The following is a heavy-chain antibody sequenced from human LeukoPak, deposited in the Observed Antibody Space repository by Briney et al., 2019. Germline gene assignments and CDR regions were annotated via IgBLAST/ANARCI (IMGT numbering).Heavy chain of an antibody. Sequence: PGGSLRLSCAASGFTFSSYGMHWVRQAPGKGLEWVAVISYDGSNKYYADSVKGRFTISRDNSKNTLYLQMNSLRAEDTAVYYCAKDEGPFDMVVVAATPANWGQGTLVTVSS. J-gene: IGHJ4*02. CDR2: ISYDGSNK. CDR3: AKDEGPFDMVVVAATPAN. CDR1: GFTFSSYG. V-gene: IGHV3-30*18. D-gene: IGHD2-15*01.